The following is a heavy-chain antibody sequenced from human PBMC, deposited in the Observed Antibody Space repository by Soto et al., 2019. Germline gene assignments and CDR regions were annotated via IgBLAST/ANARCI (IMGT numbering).Heavy chain of an antibody. CDR1: GYTFTSYG. D-gene: IGHD3-10*01. CDR2: ISAYNGNT. Sequence: ASVKVSCKASGYTFTSYGISWVRQAPGQGLEWMGWISAYNGNTNYAQKLQGRVTMTTDTSTSTAYMELRSLRSDDTAVYYCAREYGSGTYRGENWFDTWGQGTLVTVSS. J-gene: IGHJ5*02. V-gene: IGHV1-18*01. CDR3: AREYGSGTYRGENWFDT.